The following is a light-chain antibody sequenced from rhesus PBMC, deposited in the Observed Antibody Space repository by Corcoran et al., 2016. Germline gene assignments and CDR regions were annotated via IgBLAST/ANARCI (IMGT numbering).Light chain of an antibody. J-gene: IGKJ2*01. V-gene: IGKV7-13*01. Sequence: DIVLTQSPASLAVSPGQRATVTCRASVSVNSFGLNLIHWYQQQAGQPPKLLFYQTSRKVPGVPAMFSGNGSRTDFTHTVKPLEAVDATAYYCLQSLSTTYSFGQGTKVEVK. CDR3: LQSLSTTYS. CDR2: QTS. CDR1: VSVNSFGLNL.